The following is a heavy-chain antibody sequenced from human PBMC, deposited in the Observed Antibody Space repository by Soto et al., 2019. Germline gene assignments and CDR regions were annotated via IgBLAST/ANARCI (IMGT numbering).Heavy chain of an antibody. CDR3: ARAGFGHGLDV. CDR2: TANKRSRYTT. J-gene: IGHJ6*02. V-gene: IGHV3-72*01. CDR1: GFTSSDHY. Sequence: EVELVESGGGLVQAGGSLRVSCGVSGFTSSDHYMDGVRQAPGKGLEWVGRTANKRSRYTTEYAASVKCRFIISRDDSKNSVYLQMNSLKIDDTAVYSCARAGFGHGLDVWGQGTTVTVSS. D-gene: IGHD3-16*01.